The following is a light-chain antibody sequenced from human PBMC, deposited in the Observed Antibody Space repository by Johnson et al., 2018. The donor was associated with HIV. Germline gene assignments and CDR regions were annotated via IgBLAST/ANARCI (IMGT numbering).Light chain of an antibody. CDR2: DNN. CDR3: GTWDSSLSAHYI. J-gene: IGLJ1*01. CDR1: SSNIGNNY. V-gene: IGLV1-51*01. Sequence: QSVLTQPPSVSAAPGQKVTISCSGSSSNIGNNYVSWYQQLPGTAPKLLIYDNNKRPSGIPDRFSDSKSGTSATLGITGLQTGDEADYYCGTWDSSLSAHYIFGTGTTVTVI.